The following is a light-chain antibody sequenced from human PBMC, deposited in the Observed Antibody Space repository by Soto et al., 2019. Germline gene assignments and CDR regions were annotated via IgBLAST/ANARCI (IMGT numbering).Light chain of an antibody. Sequence: QSALTQPASVSGSPGQSITISCTGISSDIGTYNYVSWYQQHPGKAPKFIIYEGTNRPSGVSNRFSGSKSANTASLTISGLQVEDEADYYCSSYSSSTNLFVFGGGTKVTVL. CDR1: SSDIGTYNY. CDR3: SSYSSSTNLFV. V-gene: IGLV2-14*01. CDR2: EGT. J-gene: IGLJ6*01.